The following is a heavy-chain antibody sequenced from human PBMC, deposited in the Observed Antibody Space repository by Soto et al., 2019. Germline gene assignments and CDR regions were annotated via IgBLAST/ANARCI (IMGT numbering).Heavy chain of an antibody. CDR3: ARDWGYCSGGACYTVLDF. Sequence: EVQLVESGGGLVQPGGSLRLSCAASGFTFRTYWMNSVRQAPGKGMEWVANIKQDGSEKYYVDSVKGRFTISRDNAKNSLYLQMNSLRAEDTAVYYCARDWGYCSGGACYTVLDFWGQGILVTVSS. D-gene: IGHD2-15*01. J-gene: IGHJ4*02. CDR1: GFTFRTYW. V-gene: IGHV3-7*01. CDR2: IKQDGSEK.